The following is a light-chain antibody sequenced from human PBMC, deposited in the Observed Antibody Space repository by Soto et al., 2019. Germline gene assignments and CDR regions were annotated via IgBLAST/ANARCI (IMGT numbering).Light chain of an antibody. J-gene: IGKJ2*01. Sequence: EIVLTQSPGTLSLSPGERATLSSRAGQSIRSNYLAWYEQKPGQAPRLLISGASSRATGIPESFSGSGCGTDFALAMNRLESEDFAVYYCQQYGRCPPLSTFGQGTKLEIK. V-gene: IGKV3-20*01. CDR3: QQYGRCPPLST. CDR1: QSIRSNY. CDR2: GAS.